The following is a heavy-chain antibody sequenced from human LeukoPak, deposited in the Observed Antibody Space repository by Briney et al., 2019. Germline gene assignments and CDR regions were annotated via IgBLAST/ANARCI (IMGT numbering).Heavy chain of an antibody. Sequence: SGGSLRLSCAASGFTFSSYAMSWVRQAPGKGLEWVSAISGSGGSTYYADSVKGRFTISRDNSKNTLCLQMNSLRAEDTAVYYCAKDRSGSYGVRGYFDYWGQGNLVTVSS. V-gene: IGHV3-23*01. CDR3: AKDRSGSYGVRGYFDY. CDR2: ISGSGGST. CDR1: GFTFSSYA. J-gene: IGHJ4*02. D-gene: IGHD1-26*01.